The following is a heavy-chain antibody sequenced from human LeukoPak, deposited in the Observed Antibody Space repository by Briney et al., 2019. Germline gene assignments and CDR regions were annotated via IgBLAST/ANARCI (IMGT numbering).Heavy chain of an antibody. J-gene: IGHJ6*02. CDR3: ARDHDMVNNFYYGMDV. CDR2: IYTSGTI. Sequence: PSETLSLTCNVSGGSISSFYWSWIRQPAGKGLEWIGRIYTSGTIYYNPSLKSRVTMSVDTSKSQVSLKLSSVTAADTAVYYCARDHDMVNNFYYGMDVWGQGTTVTVSS. D-gene: IGHD2-15*01. CDR1: GGSISSFY. V-gene: IGHV4-4*07.